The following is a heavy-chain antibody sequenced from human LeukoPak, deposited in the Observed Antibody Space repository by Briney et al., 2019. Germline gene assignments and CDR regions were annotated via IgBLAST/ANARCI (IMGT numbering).Heavy chain of an antibody. CDR2: IYHSGST. J-gene: IGHJ6*03. Sequence: PSGTLSLTCAVSGGSISSSNWWSWVRQPPGKGLEWIGEIYHSGSTNYNPSLKSRVTISVDKSKNQFSLKLSSVTAADTAVYYCARTAPYYYDSSGTYYYYYYMDVWGKGATVTVSS. D-gene: IGHD3-22*01. CDR3: ARTAPYYYDSSGTYYYYYYMDV. CDR1: GGSISSSNW. V-gene: IGHV4-4*02.